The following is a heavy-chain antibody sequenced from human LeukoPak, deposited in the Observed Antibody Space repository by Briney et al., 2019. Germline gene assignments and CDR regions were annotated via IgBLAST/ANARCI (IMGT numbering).Heavy chain of an antibody. D-gene: IGHD3-22*01. CDR2: ISSSGSTI. J-gene: IGHJ3*02. CDR3: ARGKGYYSNDAFDI. V-gene: IGHV3-48*03. CDR1: GFTFSSYE. Sequence: PGGSLRLSCAASGFTFSSYEMNWVRQAPGKGLEWVSYISSSGSTIYYADSVKGRFTISRDTAKNTLYLQMNSLRAEDTAVYYCARGKGYYSNDAFDIWGQGTMVTVSS.